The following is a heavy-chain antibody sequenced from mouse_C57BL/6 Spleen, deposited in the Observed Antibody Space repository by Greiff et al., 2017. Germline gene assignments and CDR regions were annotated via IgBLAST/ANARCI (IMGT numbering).Heavy chain of an antibody. J-gene: IGHJ2*02. Sequence: QVQLKQPGTELVQPGASVKLSCKASGYTFTSYWMHWVQQRPGQGLEWIGNISPSDGGTNYNEKFTSKATLTVDKSSSTAYMLLNSLTADDSAVYYCSRSGGGRDYWGQGTSLTVSS. D-gene: IGHD1-1*02. CDR1: GYTFTSYW. CDR3: SRSGGGRDY. V-gene: IGHV1-53*01. CDR2: ISPSDGGT.